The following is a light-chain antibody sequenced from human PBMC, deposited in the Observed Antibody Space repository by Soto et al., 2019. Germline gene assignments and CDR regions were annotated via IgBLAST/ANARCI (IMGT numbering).Light chain of an antibody. CDR2: DAS. V-gene: IGKV3-11*01. CDR1: QSISTY. CDR3: QQRSEWPIT. Sequence: IVFTQSACTLSLSPGERAALSCRASQSISTYLAWYQQKPGQAPRLFIYDASNRATGIPARFSGSGSGTDFTLTISSLEPEDFAVYYCQQRSEWPITFGQGTRLEIK. J-gene: IGKJ5*01.